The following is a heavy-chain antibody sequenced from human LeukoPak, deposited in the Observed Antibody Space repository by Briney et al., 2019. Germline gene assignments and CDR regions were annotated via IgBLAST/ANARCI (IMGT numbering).Heavy chain of an antibody. D-gene: IGHD6-6*01. CDR2: IRYDGSNT. V-gene: IGHV3-30*02. CDR3: ARGIAARPDY. CDR1: GFTFSSYG. J-gene: IGHJ4*02. Sequence: GGSLRLSCAASGFTFSSYGMHWVRQAPGKGLEWVAFIRYDGSNTYYADSVKGRFTISRDNAKNSLYLQMNSLRAEDTAVYYCARGIAARPDYWGQGTLVTVSS.